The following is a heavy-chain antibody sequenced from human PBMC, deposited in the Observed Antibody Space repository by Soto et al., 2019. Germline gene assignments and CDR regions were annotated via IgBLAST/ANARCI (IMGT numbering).Heavy chain of an antibody. V-gene: IGHV4-59*01. CDR2: IYYRGST. J-gene: IGHJ6*02. D-gene: IGHD5-12*01. CDR1: GGSISSYY. Sequence: QVQLQDSGPGLVKPSETLSLTCTVSGGSISSYYWSWIRQPPGKGLEWIGYIYYRGSTNYNPSLKSRVTISVATSKIQFSLKLSSVTAADTAVYYCARVIGGYDYYYYYGTDVWGQGTTVTVSS. CDR3: ARVIGGYDYYYYYGTDV.